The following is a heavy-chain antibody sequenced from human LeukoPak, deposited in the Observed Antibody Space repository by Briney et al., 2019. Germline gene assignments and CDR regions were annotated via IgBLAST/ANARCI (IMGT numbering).Heavy chain of an antibody. J-gene: IGHJ5*02. V-gene: IGHV4-39*07. CDR3: ARDSGPWGVFDP. CDR1: GGSISSSSYY. Sequence: SETLSLTCTVSGGSISSSSYYWGRIRQPPGKGLGWIGSIYYSGSTYYNPSLKSRVTISVDTSKNHFSLNLRSVTAADKAVYYCARDSGPWGVFDPWGQGTLVTVSS. CDR2: IYYSGST. D-gene: IGHD3-10*01.